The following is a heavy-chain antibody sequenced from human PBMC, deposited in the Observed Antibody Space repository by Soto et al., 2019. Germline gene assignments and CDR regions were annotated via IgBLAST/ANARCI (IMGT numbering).Heavy chain of an antibody. Sequence: SETLSLTCAFYVGSFSGYYWSWIRQPPGKGLEWIGEINHSGSTNYNPSLKSRVTISVDTSKNQFSLKLSSVTAADTAVYYCASGGKWLVYYYYYGMDVWGQGTTVTVSS. CDR1: VGSFSGYY. J-gene: IGHJ6*02. V-gene: IGHV4-34*01. D-gene: IGHD6-19*01. CDR3: ASGGKWLVYYYYYGMDV. CDR2: INHSGST.